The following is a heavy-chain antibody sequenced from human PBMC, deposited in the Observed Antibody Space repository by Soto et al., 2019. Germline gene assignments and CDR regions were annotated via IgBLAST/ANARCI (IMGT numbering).Heavy chain of an antibody. J-gene: IGHJ6*02. D-gene: IGHD6-13*01. CDR2: INCNTGGT. Sequence: ASVKVSCKTSGYTFTAYYIHWVRQAPGQGLEWMGWINCNTGGTNYAQRFQGWVTMTRDTSVNTAFMELSRLRSDDSALYYCARVSSSYAGMDVWGQGTTVTVSS. CDR1: GYTFTAYY. CDR3: ARVSSSYAGMDV. V-gene: IGHV1-2*04.